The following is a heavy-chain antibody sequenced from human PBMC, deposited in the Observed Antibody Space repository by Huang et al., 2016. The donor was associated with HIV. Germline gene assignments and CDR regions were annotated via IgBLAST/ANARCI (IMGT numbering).Heavy chain of an antibody. V-gene: IGHV4-34*01. CDR1: GDSLSGFF. CDR2: ITQSGRT. J-gene: IGHJ5*02. Sequence: QVRLDQWGAGLLKPSATLTLTCAVYGDSLSGFFWSWIRQSPGRGLAWIGEITQSGRTNYNPSIKSRVTIAIDTSKKQFSLKLKSVTADDTSTYYCARGRGTSWSFFDTWGQGSFVTVSS. D-gene: IGHD2-2*01. CDR3: ARGRGTSWSFFDT.